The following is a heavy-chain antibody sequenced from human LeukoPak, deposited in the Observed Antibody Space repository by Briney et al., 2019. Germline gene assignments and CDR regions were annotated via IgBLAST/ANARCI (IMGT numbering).Heavy chain of an antibody. CDR3: ARDVAGSAFDI. D-gene: IGHD6-19*01. J-gene: IGHJ3*02. Sequence: PSETLSLTCAVYGGSFSGYYWSWIRQPPGKGLEWIGEINHSGSTNYNPPLKSRVTISVDTSKNQFSLKLSSVTAADTAVYYCARDVAGSAFDIWGQGTMVTVSS. CDR2: INHSGST. V-gene: IGHV4-34*01. CDR1: GGSFSGYY.